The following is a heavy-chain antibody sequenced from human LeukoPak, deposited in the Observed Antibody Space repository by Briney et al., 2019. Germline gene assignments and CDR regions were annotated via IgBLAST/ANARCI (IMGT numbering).Heavy chain of an antibody. V-gene: IGHV3-23*01. CDR3: AKDGFSSSWYNWFDP. CDR1: GFTFSSFG. D-gene: IGHD6-13*01. Sequence: GGSLRLSCAASGFTFSSFGMHWVRQAPGKGLEWVSAISGSGRSTYYADSVKGRFTISRDNSKNTLYLQMNSLRAEDTALYYCAKDGFSSSWYNWFDPWGQGTLVTVSS. CDR2: ISGSGRST. J-gene: IGHJ5*02.